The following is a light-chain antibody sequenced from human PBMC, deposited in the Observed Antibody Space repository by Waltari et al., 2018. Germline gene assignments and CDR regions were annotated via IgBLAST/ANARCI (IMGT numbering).Light chain of an antibody. CDR1: QSVLYSSNNKNY. CDR3: QQYFAPPYT. V-gene: IGKV4-1*01. Sequence: DIVMTQSPDSLSVSLGERATINCKSSQSVLYSSNNKNYLAGYQHKPGQPPKLLVYWASTRESGVPDRFSGSGSGTDFTLTISSLQAEDVAVYYCQQYFAPPYTFGRGTKLEIK. J-gene: IGKJ2*01. CDR2: WAS.